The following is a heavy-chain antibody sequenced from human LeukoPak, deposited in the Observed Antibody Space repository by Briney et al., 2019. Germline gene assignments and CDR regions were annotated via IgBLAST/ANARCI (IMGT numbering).Heavy chain of an antibody. V-gene: IGHV3-7*03. D-gene: IGHD1-26*01. CDR3: ARAFSGSYVGN. Sequence: AGGSLRHSCAASGFTFSRYWMSWVRQAPGKGLEWVANIKQDGSEKDYVDSVKGRYTISRDNAKNSLYLQMNSLRAEDTAVYYCARAFSGSYVGNWGQGTLVTVSS. J-gene: IGHJ4*02. CDR1: GFTFSRYW. CDR2: IKQDGSEK.